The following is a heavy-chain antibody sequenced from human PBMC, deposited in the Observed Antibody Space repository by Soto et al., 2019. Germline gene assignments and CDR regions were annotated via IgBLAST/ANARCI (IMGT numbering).Heavy chain of an antibody. D-gene: IGHD2-15*01. CDR1: GFTFSNYA. J-gene: IGHJ4*02. Sequence: EVQLLESGGGLVQPGGSLRLSCAASGFTFSNYAMSWVRQAPGKGLEWVSAVSISGGSTYYADSVKGRFTISRDNSKNTVCLQMNSLRAEDTAIYYWAKSVGIGCTGGSCYAFDYWGQGTLVTVSS. CDR3: AKSVGIGCTGGSCYAFDY. CDR2: VSISGGST. V-gene: IGHV3-23*01.